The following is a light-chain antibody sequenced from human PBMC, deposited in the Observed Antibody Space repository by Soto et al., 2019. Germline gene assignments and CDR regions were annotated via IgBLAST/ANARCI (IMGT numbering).Light chain of an antibody. Sequence: DIQMTQSPSSLSASVGDRVTITCRASQTITNHLNWYQQKPGKAPILLVYAASTLETGVPSRFSGSGSGTVFTLTIDSLQPEDVATYFCQQNYITPLTFGGGTKVDI. CDR1: QTITNH. V-gene: IGKV1-39*01. CDR3: QQNYITPLT. CDR2: AAS. J-gene: IGKJ4*01.